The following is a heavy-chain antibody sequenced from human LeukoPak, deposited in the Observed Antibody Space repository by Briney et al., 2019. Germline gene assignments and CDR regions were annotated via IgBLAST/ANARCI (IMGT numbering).Heavy chain of an antibody. D-gene: IGHD2-15*01. CDR3: ARRMGVGLPFDC. J-gene: IGHJ4*02. V-gene: IGHV4-39*07. CDR2: IYYRRST. Sequence: PSETLSLTCTVSGGSISSSSYYWRWIRQPPGKGLEWIGSIYYRRSTYYSPSLKSRVTISVGTSKNQFSLTLSSVTAADTAVYYCARRMGVGLPFDCWGQGTLVTVSS. CDR1: GGSISSSSYY.